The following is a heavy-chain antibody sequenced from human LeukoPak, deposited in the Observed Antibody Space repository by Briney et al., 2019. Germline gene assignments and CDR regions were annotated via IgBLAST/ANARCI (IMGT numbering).Heavy chain of an antibody. CDR1: GGSISSYY. CDR2: IYTSGST. D-gene: IGHD6-19*01. J-gene: IGHJ4*02. Sequence: SETLSLTCTVSGGSISSYYWSWIRQPAGKGLEWIGRIYTSGSTKYNPSLKSRVTMSVVTSKNQFSLKLSSVTAADTAVYYCARVSSGGWGGRFDYWGQGTLVTVSS. CDR3: ARVSSGGWGGRFDY. V-gene: IGHV4-4*07.